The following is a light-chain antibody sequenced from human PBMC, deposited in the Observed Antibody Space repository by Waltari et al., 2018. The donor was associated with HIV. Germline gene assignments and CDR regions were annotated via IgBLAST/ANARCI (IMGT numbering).Light chain of an antibody. Sequence: EIVMTQSPATLSVSPGERATLSCRASQSVSSNLAWYQQKPGQAPRLLIYGASTRATVIPAMFSGSGSGTEFTLTISILQSEDCAVYYCQQYNNWPPTWTFGQGTKVEIK. CDR1: QSVSSN. CDR3: QQYNNWPPTWT. J-gene: IGKJ1*01. CDR2: GAS. V-gene: IGKV3-15*01.